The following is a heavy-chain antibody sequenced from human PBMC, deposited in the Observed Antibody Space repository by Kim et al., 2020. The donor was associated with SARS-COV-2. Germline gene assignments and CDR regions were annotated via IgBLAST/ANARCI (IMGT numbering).Heavy chain of an antibody. CDR3: AKPGRGNGDYWYFDL. D-gene: IGHD4-17*01. J-gene: IGHJ2*01. V-gene: IGHV3-23*01. Sequence: GGSLRLSCTASGFSFGAFGMSWVRQAPGRGLEWVSGISGSGGSTYYADSVKGRFTISRENSKNTLFLQMNYLRAEDTALYYCAKPGRGNGDYWYFDLWGRGTLVTVS. CDR2: ISGSGGST. CDR1: GFSFGAFG.